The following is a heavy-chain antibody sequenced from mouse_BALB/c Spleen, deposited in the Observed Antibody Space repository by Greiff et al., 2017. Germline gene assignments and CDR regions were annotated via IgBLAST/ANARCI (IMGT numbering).Heavy chain of an antibody. Sequence: DVKLQESGAELVKPGASVKLSCTASGFNIKDTYMHWVKQRPEQGLEWIGRIDPANGNTKYDPKFQGKATITADTSSNTAYLQLSSLTSEDTAVYYCARWYYGYDGYYFDYWGQGTTLTVSS. D-gene: IGHD2-2*01. CDR2: IDPANGNT. CDR3: ARWYYGYDGYYFDY. CDR1: GFNIKDTY. V-gene: IGHV14-3*02. J-gene: IGHJ2*01.